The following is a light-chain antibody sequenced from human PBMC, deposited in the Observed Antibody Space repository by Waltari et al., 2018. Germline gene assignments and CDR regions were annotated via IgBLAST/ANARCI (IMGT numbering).Light chain of an antibody. Sequence: EIVLTQSSDTLSLSPGERATLSCRASQTVKNNYLSWFQHKHGQAPRLLFCGASNRATGIPDRFTVSGSGTDFSLTISRLEPEDFAVYYCQQYGNSPWTFGPGTRVEIK. J-gene: IGKJ1*01. V-gene: IGKV3-20*01. CDR1: QTVKNNY. CDR2: GAS. CDR3: QQYGNSPWT.